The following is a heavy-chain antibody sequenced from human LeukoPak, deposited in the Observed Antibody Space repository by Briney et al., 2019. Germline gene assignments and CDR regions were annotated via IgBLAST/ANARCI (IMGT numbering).Heavy chain of an antibody. Sequence: EGSLRLSCVASGFTFSDYWMHWVRQAPGKGLVWVSRVNGDGSSTIYADSVKGRFTISRDNAKNTVYLQMNSLRAEDTAVYYCASRTLSWGQGTLVTVSS. CDR1: GFTFSDYW. D-gene: IGHD1-14*01. CDR2: VNGDGSST. J-gene: IGHJ5*02. CDR3: ASRTLS. V-gene: IGHV3-74*01.